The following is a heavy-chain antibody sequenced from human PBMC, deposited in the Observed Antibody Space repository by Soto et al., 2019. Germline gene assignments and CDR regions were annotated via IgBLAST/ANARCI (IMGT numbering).Heavy chain of an antibody. CDR2: ISYDGTSS. CDR3: AREASRFLRFLEWLPDYYYYYGMDV. V-gene: IGHV3-30*03. D-gene: IGHD3-3*01. CDR1: GFSFSLYG. J-gene: IGHJ6*02. Sequence: GGSLRLSCAASGFSFSLYGIHWVRQAPGKGLEWVAFISYDGTSSLYADSVKGRFTISRDNSKNSLYLQMNSLRAEDTAVYYCAREASRFLRFLEWLPDYYYYYGMDVWGQGTTVTVSS.